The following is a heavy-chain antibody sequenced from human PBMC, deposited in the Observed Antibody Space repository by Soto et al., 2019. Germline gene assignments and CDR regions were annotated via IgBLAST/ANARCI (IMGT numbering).Heavy chain of an antibody. V-gene: IGHV3-23*01. J-gene: IGHJ4*02. CDR3: ARRGSGSYYDY. CDR1: GFTFSSYA. D-gene: IGHD1-26*01. CDR2: ISGSGGST. Sequence: EVQLLESGGGLVQPGGSLRLSCAASGFTFSSYAMRWVRQAPVKGLEWVSAISGSGGSTYYADSVKGRFTISRDNSKNKLYLQMNSLRGEDTAVYYCARRGSGSYYDYWGQGTLVTVSS.